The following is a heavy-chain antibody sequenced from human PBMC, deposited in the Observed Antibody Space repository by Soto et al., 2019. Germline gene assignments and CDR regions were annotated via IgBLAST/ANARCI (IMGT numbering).Heavy chain of an antibody. CDR2: ISAYNGNT. CDR3: ARVSLDYDYVWGSYRPNWFDP. Sequence: GASVRVSCKASGYTFTSYGISWVRQAPGQGLEWMGWISAYNGNTNYAQKLQGRVTMTTDTSTSTAYMELRSLRSDDTAVYYCARVSLDYDYVWGSYRPNWFDPWGQGTLLTVSS. CDR1: GYTFTSYG. V-gene: IGHV1-18*04. D-gene: IGHD3-16*02. J-gene: IGHJ5*02.